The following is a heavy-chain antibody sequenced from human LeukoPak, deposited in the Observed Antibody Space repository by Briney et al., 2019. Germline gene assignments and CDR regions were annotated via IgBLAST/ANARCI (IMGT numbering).Heavy chain of an antibody. Sequence: GGSLRLSCAASGFTFSDYYMSWTRQAPGKELEWVSAISGSGGSTYYADSVNGRFTISRDNSKNTLYLQMNSLRAEDTAVYYCAKTMITFGGVIADSLFDYWGQGTLVTVSS. CDR1: GFTFSDYY. V-gene: IGHV3-23*01. J-gene: IGHJ4*02. CDR2: ISGSGGST. D-gene: IGHD3-16*02. CDR3: AKTMITFGGVIADSLFDY.